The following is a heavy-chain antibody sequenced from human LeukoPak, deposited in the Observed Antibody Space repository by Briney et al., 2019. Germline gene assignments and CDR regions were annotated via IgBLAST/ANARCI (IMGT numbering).Heavy chain of an antibody. CDR2: IRYDGSNK. Sequence: PGGSLRLSCAASGFTFSSYGMHWVRQAPGRGLEWVAFIRYDGSNKYYADSVKGRFTISRDNSKNTLYLQMNSLRAEDTAVYYCAKGITIFGVVNRYYYYMDVWGKGTTVTVSS. V-gene: IGHV3-30*02. J-gene: IGHJ6*03. CDR1: GFTFSSYG. CDR3: AKGITIFGVVNRYYYYMDV. D-gene: IGHD3-3*01.